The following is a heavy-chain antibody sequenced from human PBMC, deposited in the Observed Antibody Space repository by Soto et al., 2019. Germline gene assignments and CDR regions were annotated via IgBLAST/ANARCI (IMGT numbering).Heavy chain of an antibody. Sequence: QVQLVQSGAEVKKPGASVKVSCKASGYTFTSYAMHWVRQAPGQRLEWMGWINAGNGNTKYSQKFQGRVTITRDTSASTAYMELSSLRSEDTAVYYCASVSAVARRNLNWFDPWGQGTLVTVSS. CDR2: INAGNGNT. J-gene: IGHJ5*02. V-gene: IGHV1-3*01. CDR1: GYTFTSYA. D-gene: IGHD6-19*01. CDR3: ASVSAVARRNLNWFDP.